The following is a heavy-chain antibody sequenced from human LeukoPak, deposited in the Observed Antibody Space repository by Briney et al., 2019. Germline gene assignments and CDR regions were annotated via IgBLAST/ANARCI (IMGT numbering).Heavy chain of an antibody. V-gene: IGHV3-23*01. CDR2: ISGSGGST. Sequence: GGSLRLSCAASGFTFSSYAMSWVRQAPGKGLEWVSAISGSGGSTYYADSVKGRFTISRDNSKNTLYLQMNSLRAEDTAVYYCARASIVVVPAAIGSDAFDIWGQGTMVTVSS. CDR3: ARASIVVVPAAIGSDAFDI. CDR1: GFTFSSYA. J-gene: IGHJ3*02. D-gene: IGHD2-2*01.